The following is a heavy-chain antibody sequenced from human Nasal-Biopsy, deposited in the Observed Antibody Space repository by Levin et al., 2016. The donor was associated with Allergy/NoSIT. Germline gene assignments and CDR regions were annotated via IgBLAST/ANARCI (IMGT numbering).Heavy chain of an antibody. CDR2: TSPDGRYK. J-gene: IGHJ4*02. CDR3: ARGQAGATEFFDS. CDR1: GFILSKYA. D-gene: IGHD1-26*01. Sequence: GGSLRLSCAASGFILSKYAIHWVRQAPGKELEWVAVTSPDGRYKYYVDSVRGRFSISRDNSKNMVELQMNSLRGEDTAVYYCARGQAGATEFFDSWGQGTLVTVSS. V-gene: IGHV3-30*03.